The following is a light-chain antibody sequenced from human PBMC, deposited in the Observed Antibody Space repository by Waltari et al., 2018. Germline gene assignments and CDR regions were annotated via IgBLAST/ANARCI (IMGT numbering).Light chain of an antibody. CDR3: QVWDSDSDHYV. Sequence: YALTQPPSVSVAPGQTATIACGGNNLGSRSVHWYQQRPGQAPVLVVYDDRVRPSGIPERSSGSNSGNTATLTISGGEAGDEADYYCQVWDSDSDHYVFGAGTKVTVL. CDR1: NLGSRS. V-gene: IGLV3-21*02. J-gene: IGLJ1*01. CDR2: DDR.